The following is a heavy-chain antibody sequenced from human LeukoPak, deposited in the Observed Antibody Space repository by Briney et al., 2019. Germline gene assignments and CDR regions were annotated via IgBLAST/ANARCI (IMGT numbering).Heavy chain of an antibody. J-gene: IGHJ6*03. CDR3: ARHQWHYYYYMGV. Sequence: PSETLSLTCTVSGGSISGSSYYWGWIRQPPGKGLEWIGSIYYSGDTYYNPSLKSRRVTISVDTSKNQFSLRLSSATAADTAVYYCARHQWHYYYYMGVWGKGSTVTVSS. D-gene: IGHD6-19*01. CDR2: IYYSGDT. CDR1: GGSISGSSYY. V-gene: IGHV4-39*01.